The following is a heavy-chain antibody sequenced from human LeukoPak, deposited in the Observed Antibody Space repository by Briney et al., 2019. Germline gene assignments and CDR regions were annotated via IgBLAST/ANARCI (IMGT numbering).Heavy chain of an antibody. D-gene: IGHD3-10*01. J-gene: IGHJ6*02. CDR2: IWYDGSNK. V-gene: IGHV3-33*01. Sequence: GGSLRLSCAASGFTFRSYGMHWVRQAPGKGLERVAVIWYDGSNKYYADSVKGRFTISRDNSKNTLYLQMNSLRAEDTAVYYCARDLGSGSYGMDVWGQGTTVTVSS. CDR3: ARDLGSGSYGMDV. CDR1: GFTFRSYG.